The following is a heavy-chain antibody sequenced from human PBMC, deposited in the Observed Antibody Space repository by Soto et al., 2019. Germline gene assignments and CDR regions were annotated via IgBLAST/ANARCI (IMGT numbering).Heavy chain of an antibody. D-gene: IGHD1-1*01. CDR2: FDPEDGET. CDR1: GYTLTELS. J-gene: IGHJ5*02. CDR3: ATDNFIETGKVLAPYNWFDP. Sequence: PGASVKVSCKVSGYTLTELSMHWVRQAPGKGLEWMGGFDPEDGETIYAQKFQGRVTMTEDTSTDTAYMELSSLRSEDTAVCYCATDNFIETGKVLAPYNWFDPWGQGTLVTVSS. V-gene: IGHV1-24*01.